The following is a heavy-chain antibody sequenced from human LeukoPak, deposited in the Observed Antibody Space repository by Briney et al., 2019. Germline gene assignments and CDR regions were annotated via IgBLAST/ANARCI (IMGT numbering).Heavy chain of an antibody. V-gene: IGHV4-39*01. J-gene: IGHJ4*02. CDR2: IFYSGAT. CDR3: VRHRQGLLFPDY. D-gene: IGHD2-21*02. CDR1: GDSISINYN. Sequence: SETLSLTCTVSGDSISINYNWGWIRQPPGKGLEWIGSIFYSGATYYSPSLKSRVTISVDTSKNQFSLKLSSMTAADTAVYYCVRHRQGLLFPDYWGQGTLVTVSS.